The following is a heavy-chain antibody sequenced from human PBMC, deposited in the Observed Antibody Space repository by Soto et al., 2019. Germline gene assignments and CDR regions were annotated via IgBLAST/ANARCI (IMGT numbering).Heavy chain of an antibody. J-gene: IGHJ3*02. Sequence: LRLSCAASGFTFSNYAMSWVRQAPGKGLECVPVIGGDGGSTFYADSVKGRFTVSRDNYKNTLYLQMDSLRAEDTAVYYCAKDSVSRNGIYEAVNIWGHGTMATVSS. CDR1: GFTFSNYA. D-gene: IGHD3-3*01. CDR2: IGGDGGST. CDR3: AKDSVSRNGIYEAVNI. V-gene: IGHV3-23*01.